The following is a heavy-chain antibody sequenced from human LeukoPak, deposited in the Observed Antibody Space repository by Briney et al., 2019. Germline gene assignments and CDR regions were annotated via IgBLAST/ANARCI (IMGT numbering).Heavy chain of an antibody. Sequence: SVKVSCKASGGTFSSYAISWVRQAPGQGLEWMGGIIPIFGTANYALKFQGRVTITADESTSTAYMELSSLRSEDTAVYYCARGWPYDSSGYNQNYFDYWGQGTLVTVSS. J-gene: IGHJ4*02. V-gene: IGHV1-69*13. CDR3: ARGWPYDSSGYNQNYFDY. CDR2: IIPIFGTA. D-gene: IGHD3-22*01. CDR1: GGTFSSYA.